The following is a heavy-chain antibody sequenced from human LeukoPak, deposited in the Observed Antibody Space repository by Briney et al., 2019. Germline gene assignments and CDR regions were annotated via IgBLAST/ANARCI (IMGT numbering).Heavy chain of an antibody. V-gene: IGHV3-30*04. D-gene: IGHD3-10*01. J-gene: IGHJ6*02. CDR3: ARDLYHYGSGSYYTPDYYYYGMDV. CDR1: GFTFSSYA. CDR2: ISYDGSNK. Sequence: GRSLRLSCAASGFTFSSYAMHWVRQAPGKGLEGVAVISYDGSNKYYADSVKGRFTISRDNSKNTLYLQMNSLRAEDTAVYYCARDLYHYGSGSYYTPDYYYYGMDVWGQGTTVTVSS.